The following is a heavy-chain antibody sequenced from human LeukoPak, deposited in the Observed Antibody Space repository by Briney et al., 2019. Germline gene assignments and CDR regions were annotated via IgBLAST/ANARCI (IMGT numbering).Heavy chain of an antibody. Sequence: GGSLRLSCAASGFTVSSNYMSWVRQAPGKGLEWVSVIYSGGSTYYADSVKGRFTISRDNSKNTLYLQMNSLRAEDTAVYYCARVSIAAAAAFDYWGQGTLVTVSS. J-gene: IGHJ4*02. CDR1: GFTVSSNY. D-gene: IGHD6-13*01. V-gene: IGHV3-53*01. CDR2: IYSGGST. CDR3: ARVSIAAAAAFDY.